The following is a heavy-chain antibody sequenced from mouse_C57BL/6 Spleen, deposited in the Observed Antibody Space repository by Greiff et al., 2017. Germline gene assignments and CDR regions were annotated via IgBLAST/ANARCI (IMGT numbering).Heavy chain of an antibody. J-gene: IGHJ4*01. CDR2: INPSYSAT. V-gene: IGHV1-39*01. CDR1: GYSFTNYY. CDR3: ARGANYSMDY. Sequence: VQLQQSGPELVKPGSSVKLSCKASGYSFTNYYMNWVKQSHVKSLEWIGIINPSYSATSYNQQFKAKATLTVDKSSSTAYMQLNSLTSEDAAVYYCARGANYSMDYWGQGTSVTVSS.